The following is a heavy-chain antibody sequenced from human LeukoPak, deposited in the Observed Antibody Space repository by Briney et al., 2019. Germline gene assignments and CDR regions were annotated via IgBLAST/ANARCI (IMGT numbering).Heavy chain of an antibody. CDR3: ARHLSGVTGYTYGRGIDY. V-gene: IGHV3-7*01. CDR2: IKKDGSEK. CDR1: GFTFSSDW. Sequence: GGSLRLSCAASGFTFSSDWMSWVRQAPGKGLEWVANIKKDGSEKYSVDSVKGRFTISRDNTKRSLYVEMNSLRAEDMAVYYCARHLSGVTGYTYGRGIDYWGQGTLVTVSS. J-gene: IGHJ4*02. D-gene: IGHD5-18*01.